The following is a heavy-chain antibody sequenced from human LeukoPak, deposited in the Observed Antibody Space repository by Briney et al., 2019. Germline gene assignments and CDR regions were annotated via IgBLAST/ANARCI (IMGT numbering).Heavy chain of an antibody. D-gene: IGHD6-19*01. J-gene: IGHJ4*02. CDR1: GGSISSYY. V-gene: IGHV4-59*13. Sequence: PSETLSLTCTVSGGSISSYYWSWIREPPGKGLEWDGYIYYSGSTNYNPSLKSRVTISVDTSKNQSSLKLSSVTAADTAVYYCAREEGPGYSSGWYYFDYWGQGTLVTVSS. CDR3: AREEGPGYSSGWYYFDY. CDR2: IYYSGST.